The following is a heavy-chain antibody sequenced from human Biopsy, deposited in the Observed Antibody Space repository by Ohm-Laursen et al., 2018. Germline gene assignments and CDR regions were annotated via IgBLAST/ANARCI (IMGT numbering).Heavy chain of an antibody. J-gene: IGHJ4*02. CDR2: INIDGSVT. Sequence: SLRLSCAASGFTFSSYWMHWVRQAPGKGLVWVSCINIDGSVTRYADADSVKGRFTISRDNAKNTLYLQMTSLRAEDTAVYFCVRGWWNRSSLFLDHWGQGSLVTVSS. CDR3: VRGWWNRSSLFLDH. V-gene: IGHV3-74*01. D-gene: IGHD1/OR15-1a*01. CDR1: GFTFSSYW.